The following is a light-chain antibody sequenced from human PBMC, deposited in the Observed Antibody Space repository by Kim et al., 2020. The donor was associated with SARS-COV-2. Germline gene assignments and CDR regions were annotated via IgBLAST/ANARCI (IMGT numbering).Light chain of an antibody. V-gene: IGLV1-44*01. J-gene: IGLJ2*01. CDR2: RSN. Sequence: QSVLTQPPSASGTPGQRVTITCSGSGSNIGSNAVSWYQQLPGATPKLLIYRSNERPSGVPDRFSASKSATSASLAISGLQSDDEADYYCAAWDDSLNRHVVFGGGTQLTVL. CDR1: GSNIGSNA. CDR3: AAWDDSLNRHVV.